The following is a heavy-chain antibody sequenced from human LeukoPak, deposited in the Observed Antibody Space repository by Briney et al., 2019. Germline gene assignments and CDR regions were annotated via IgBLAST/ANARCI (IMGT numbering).Heavy chain of an antibody. D-gene: IGHD2-21*02. CDR1: GGSISSGSYY. Sequence: SQTLSLTCTVSGGSISSGSYYWSWIRQPAGKGLEWIGRIYTSGGANYNPSLKSRVTISVGTSKNQLSLKLSSVTAADTAVYYCARERVWRYCGGDSCGWFDPWGQGTLVTVSS. CDR2: IYTSGGA. V-gene: IGHV4-61*02. J-gene: IGHJ5*02. CDR3: ARERVWRYCGGDSCGWFDP.